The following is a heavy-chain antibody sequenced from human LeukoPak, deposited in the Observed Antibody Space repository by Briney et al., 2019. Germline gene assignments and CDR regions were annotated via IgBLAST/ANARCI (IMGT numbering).Heavy chain of an antibody. V-gene: IGHV1-18*01. Sequence: PGASVKVSCKASGYTFTSYGISWVRQAPGQGLEWMGWISAYNGNTNYAQKLQGRVTMTRDTSISTAYMELSSLKSDDTAVYYCAKIGSSHDFDYWGQGTLITVSS. CDR3: AKIGSSHDFDY. CDR2: ISAYNGNT. J-gene: IGHJ4*02. CDR1: GYTFTSYG. D-gene: IGHD1-26*01.